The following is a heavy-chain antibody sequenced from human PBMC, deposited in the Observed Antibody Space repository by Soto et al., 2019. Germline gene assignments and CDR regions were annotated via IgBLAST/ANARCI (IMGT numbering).Heavy chain of an antibody. CDR2: INAGYGNT. V-gene: IGHV1-3*01. D-gene: IGHD4-17*01. J-gene: IGHJ4*02. CDR1: GYTFSSYA. Sequence: ASVKVSCKASGYTFSSYAMHWVRQAPGQRLEWMGWINAGYGNTKSSQKFQDRVTISRDTSASTAYMELTSLRSEDTAVYYCASRSPYYGDGRFDYWGQGTLVTVSS. CDR3: ASRSPYYGDGRFDY.